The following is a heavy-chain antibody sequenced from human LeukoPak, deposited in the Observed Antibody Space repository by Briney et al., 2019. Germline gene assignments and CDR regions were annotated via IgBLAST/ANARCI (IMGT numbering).Heavy chain of an antibody. Sequence: GGSLRLSCAASGFTFDNYAVHWVRQAPGKGLEWVSAISGSGGSTYYADSVKGRFTISRDNSKNTLYLQMNSLRAEDTAVYYCAKFPLDYYDSSGYYGFFHHWGQGTLVTVSS. V-gene: IGHV3-23*01. CDR2: ISGSGGST. CDR3: AKFPLDYYDSSGYYGFFHH. D-gene: IGHD3-22*01. CDR1: GFTFDNYA. J-gene: IGHJ1*01.